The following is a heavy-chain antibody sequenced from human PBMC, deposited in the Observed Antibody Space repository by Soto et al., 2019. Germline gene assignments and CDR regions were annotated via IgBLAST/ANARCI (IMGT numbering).Heavy chain of an antibody. J-gene: IGHJ5*02. CDR2: IYYSGST. Sequence: SETLSLTCTVSGGSISSGGYYWSWIRQHPGKGLEWIGYIYYSGSTYYNPSLKSRVTISVDTSKNQFSLKLSSVTAADTAVYYSARTFYCSGGSCPPTWFDPWGQGTLVTVSS. CDR3: ARTFYCSGGSCPPTWFDP. D-gene: IGHD2-15*01. V-gene: IGHV4-31*03. CDR1: GGSISSGGYY.